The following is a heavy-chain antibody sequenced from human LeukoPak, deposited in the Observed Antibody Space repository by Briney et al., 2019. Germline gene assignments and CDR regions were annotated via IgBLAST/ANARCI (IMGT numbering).Heavy chain of an antibody. V-gene: IGHV1-69*01. CDR2: IIPIFGTA. D-gene: IGHD3-10*01. Sequence: SVKVSCKASGGTFSSYAISWVRQAPGQGLEWMGGIIPIFGTANYAQKFQGRVTITADESTSTAYMELSSLRSEDTAVYYCARADKIRGVISTLDYWGQGTLVTASS. CDR1: GGTFSSYA. CDR3: ARADKIRGVISTLDY. J-gene: IGHJ4*02.